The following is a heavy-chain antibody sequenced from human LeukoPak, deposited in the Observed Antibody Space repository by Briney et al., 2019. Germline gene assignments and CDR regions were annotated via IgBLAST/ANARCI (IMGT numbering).Heavy chain of an antibody. Sequence: ASVKVSCKAAGGTFSNYTMHWVRQAPGQRLEWMGWINAGNGYTKSSQKFQGRVTITRDTSATTAYMELSSLRSEDTAVYYCAREGYSGSSSFDYWGQGTLVTVSS. J-gene: IGHJ4*02. CDR1: GGTFSNYT. D-gene: IGHD1-26*01. CDR2: INAGNGYT. CDR3: AREGYSGSSSFDY. V-gene: IGHV1-3*01.